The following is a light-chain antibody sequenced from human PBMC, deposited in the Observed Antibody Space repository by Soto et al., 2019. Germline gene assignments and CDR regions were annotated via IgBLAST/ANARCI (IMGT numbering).Light chain of an antibody. Sequence: PVLTQSPSASASLGASVKLTCVLSSGHSNYAVAWHQQQPEKGPRYLMRLNSDGSHNRGDGIPDRFSGSSSGTERYLTISRLQSEDEADYYCQTWGTGTVIFGGGTKLTVL. J-gene: IGLJ2*01. CDR3: QTWGTGTVI. V-gene: IGLV4-69*01. CDR2: LNSDGSH. CDR1: SGHSNYA.